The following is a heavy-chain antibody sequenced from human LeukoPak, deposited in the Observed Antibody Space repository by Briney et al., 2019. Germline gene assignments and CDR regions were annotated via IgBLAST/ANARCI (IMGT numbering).Heavy chain of an antibody. V-gene: IGHV1-18*01. CDR1: GYTFTSYG. Sequence: ASVKVSCKASGYTFTSYGISWVRQAPGQGLEWMGWISAYNGNTNYAQKLQGRVTMTTDTSTSTAYMELRSLRSGDTAVYYCARAIYGDYPSDYWGQGTLVTVSS. D-gene: IGHD4-17*01. CDR2: ISAYNGNT. CDR3: ARAIYGDYPSDY. J-gene: IGHJ4*02.